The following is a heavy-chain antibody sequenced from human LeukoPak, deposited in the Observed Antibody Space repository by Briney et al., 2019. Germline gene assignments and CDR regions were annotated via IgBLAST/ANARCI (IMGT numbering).Heavy chain of an antibody. J-gene: IGHJ4*02. Sequence: GGSLRLSCTASGFTFGDYTMSWVRQAPGKGLEWVGFIRSKAYGGTTEYAASVKGIFTISRDDSKSIAYLQMNSLKTEDTAVYYCTRDPLSGYDYWKSDYWGQGTLVTVSS. V-gene: IGHV3-49*04. CDR1: GFTFGDYT. CDR2: IRSKAYGGTT. CDR3: TRDPLSGYDYWKSDY. D-gene: IGHD5-12*01.